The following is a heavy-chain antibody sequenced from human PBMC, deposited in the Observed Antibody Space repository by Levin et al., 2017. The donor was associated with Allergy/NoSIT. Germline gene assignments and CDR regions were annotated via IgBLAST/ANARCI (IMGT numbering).Heavy chain of an antibody. V-gene: IGHV4-4*07. Sequence: SETLSLTCTVSGGSISSYYWSWIRQPAGKGLEWIGRIYTSGSTNYNPSLKSRVTMSVDTSKNQFSLKLSSVTAADTAVYYCARGQERVNYYDSSGYYYFDYWGQGTLVTVSS. J-gene: IGHJ4*02. CDR3: ARGQERVNYYDSSGYYYFDY. CDR1: GGSISSYY. CDR2: IYTSGST. D-gene: IGHD3-22*01.